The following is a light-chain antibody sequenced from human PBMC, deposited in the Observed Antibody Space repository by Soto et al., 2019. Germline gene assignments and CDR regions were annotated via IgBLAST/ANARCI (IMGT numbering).Light chain of an antibody. CDR2: FGS. CDR1: QDIGNL. CDR3: QQADSFPLT. V-gene: IGKV1-12*01. Sequence: DIQMTQSPSSVAASVGDRVILTCRASQDIGNLLAWYQQKPGKAPKLLIYFGSNLQSGVPSRFSGSGSGTDFTLTISSLQPEDLATYYCQQADSFPLTFGRWTRVEIK. J-gene: IGKJ4*01.